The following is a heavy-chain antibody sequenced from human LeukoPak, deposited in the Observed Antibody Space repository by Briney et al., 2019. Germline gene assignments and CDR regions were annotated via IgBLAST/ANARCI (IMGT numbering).Heavy chain of an antibody. V-gene: IGHV3-7*01. Sequence: GGSLRLSCAASGFTFSSYWMSRVRQAPGKGLEWVANIKPDGSEKYYVDSVKGRFTISRANSKNTLYLQMNSLRAEDTAVYYCARGPRVTMIVVADYFDYWGQGTLVTVSS. D-gene: IGHD3-22*01. CDR1: GFTFSSYW. J-gene: IGHJ4*02. CDR3: ARGPRVTMIVVADYFDY. CDR2: IKPDGSEK.